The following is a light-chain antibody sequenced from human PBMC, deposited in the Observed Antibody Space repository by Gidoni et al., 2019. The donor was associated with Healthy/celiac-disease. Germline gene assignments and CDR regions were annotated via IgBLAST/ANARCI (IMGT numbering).Light chain of an antibody. J-gene: IGKJ2*01. CDR1: QSVSSY. CDR2: DAS. V-gene: IGKV3-11*01. CDR3: QQRSNCPRMYT. Sequence: EIVMTQSPATLSLSPGESATLSCRASQSVSSYLAWYQQKPGQAPRLLIYDASTRATGSPARFSGSGAGTDFTLTISSLEPEDFAVYYCQQRSNCPRMYTFGQXTKLEIK.